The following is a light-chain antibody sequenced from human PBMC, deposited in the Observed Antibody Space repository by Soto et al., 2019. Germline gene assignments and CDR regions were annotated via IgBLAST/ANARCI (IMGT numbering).Light chain of an antibody. CDR1: QTVNSN. Sequence: EIVMTQSPATLSVSPGERATVSCRASQTVNSNLAWYQQKPGQAPRLLIHGASTRATGVPARFSGSGSGTEFTLTISSLQSEDFAVYYCQQYHNWPPQYTFGQGTKLQMK. CDR2: GAS. CDR3: QQYHNWPPQYT. J-gene: IGKJ2*01. V-gene: IGKV3-15*01.